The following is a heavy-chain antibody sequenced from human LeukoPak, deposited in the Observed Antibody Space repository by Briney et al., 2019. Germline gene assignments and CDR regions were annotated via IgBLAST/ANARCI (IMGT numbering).Heavy chain of an antibody. D-gene: IGHD3-22*01. CDR2: ISGSGGST. J-gene: IGHJ4*02. Sequence: HPGGSLRLSCAASGFTFSSYAMSWVRQAPGKGLEWVSAISGSGGSTYYADSVKGRFTISRDNSKNTLYLQMNSLRAEDTAVYYCANLVVIDYYFDYWGQGTLVTVSS. V-gene: IGHV3-23*01. CDR1: GFTFSSYA. CDR3: ANLVVIDYYFDY.